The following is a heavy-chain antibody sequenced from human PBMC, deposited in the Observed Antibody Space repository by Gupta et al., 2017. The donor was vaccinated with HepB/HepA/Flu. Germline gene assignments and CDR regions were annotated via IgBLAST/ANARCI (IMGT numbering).Heavy chain of an antibody. CDR3: AREMSGSGTYGWFDP. CDR2: VYHGGTT. J-gene: IGHJ5*02. CDR1: GASISRYY. Sequence: QVQLQESGPGLVKPSETLSLICSVSGASISRYYWNWMRQAPGKGLEWIGHVYHGGTTSYNPSLKSRVTISTDTSKNHFSLKLTSVTAADTAVYYCAREMSGSGTYGWFDPWGQGTLVTVSS. D-gene: IGHD3-10*01. V-gene: IGHV4-59*12.